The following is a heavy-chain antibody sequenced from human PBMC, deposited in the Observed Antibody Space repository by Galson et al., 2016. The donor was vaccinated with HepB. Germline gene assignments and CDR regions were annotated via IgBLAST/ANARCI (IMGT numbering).Heavy chain of an antibody. CDR1: GFTLSSYA. CDR3: AKGQQLAYCDY. V-gene: IGHV3-23*01. J-gene: IGHJ4*02. D-gene: IGHD6-13*01. Sequence: SLRLSCAASGFTLSSYAMSWVRQAPGKGLEWVSAISGSDGSTYYADSVKGRFTISRDNSKNTLYLQMNSLRAEDTAVYYCAKGQQLAYCDYWGQGTLVTVSS. CDR2: ISGSDGST.